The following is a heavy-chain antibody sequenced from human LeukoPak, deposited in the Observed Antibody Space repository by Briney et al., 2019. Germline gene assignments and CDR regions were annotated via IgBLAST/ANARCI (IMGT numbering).Heavy chain of an antibody. CDR2: INPSGGST. CDR3: ARRYSSGWLLDY. D-gene: IGHD6-19*01. J-gene: IGHJ4*02. Sequence: ASVKVSCKASGYTFTSYYMHWVRQAPGQGLEWMGIINPSGGSTSYAQKFQGRVTMTRDTSTSTVYMELSSLRTEDTAVYYCARRYSSGWLLDYWGQGTLVTVSS. V-gene: IGHV1-46*01. CDR1: GYTFTSYY.